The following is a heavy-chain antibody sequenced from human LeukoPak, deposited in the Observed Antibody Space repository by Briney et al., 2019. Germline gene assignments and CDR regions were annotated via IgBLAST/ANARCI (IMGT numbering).Heavy chain of an antibody. D-gene: IGHD2-2*03. V-gene: IGHV1-24*01. Sequence: ASVKVSCKVSGYDLSERSMHWVRQAPGKGLEWMGRFDPDDGKTVYAQKFQGRVTLTEDTSTNTAYMEVSSLRSEDTAFYYCATPRTRDGYSDWGQGTLVTVSP. CDR2: FDPDDGKT. CDR3: ATPRTRDGYSD. J-gene: IGHJ4*02. CDR1: GYDLSERS.